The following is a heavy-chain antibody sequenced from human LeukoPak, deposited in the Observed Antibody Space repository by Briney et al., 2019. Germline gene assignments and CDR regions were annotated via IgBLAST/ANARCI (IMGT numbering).Heavy chain of an antibody. CDR3: AKDRLQVETAQFVD. CDR1: GFTFSNYA. Sequence: GGSLRLSCAASGFTFSNYAMSWVRQTPGKGLEWVSSLSGGADRTYYADSVKGRFTISRDNSKNTLYLQMNSLRAEDAAVYYCAKDRLQVETAQFVDWGQEPWSPSPQ. V-gene: IGHV3-23*01. J-gene: IGHJ4*01. D-gene: IGHD5-12*01. CDR2: LSGGADRT.